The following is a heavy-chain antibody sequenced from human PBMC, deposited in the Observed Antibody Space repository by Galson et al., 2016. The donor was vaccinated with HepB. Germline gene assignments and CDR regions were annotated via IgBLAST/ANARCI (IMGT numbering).Heavy chain of an antibody. CDR1: GFTLSSYS. V-gene: IGHV3-48*04. Sequence: SLRLSCAASGFTLSSYSMNWVRQTPGKGLEWVSYITSRSTAIYSADSVKGRFTISSDNARNSLYLQMNSLRAEDTAVYYCAREGTGSSSFIYYYYGMDVWGQGTTVTVSS. CDR3: AREGTGSSSFIYYYYGMDV. CDR2: ITSRSTAI. D-gene: IGHD6-13*01. J-gene: IGHJ6*02.